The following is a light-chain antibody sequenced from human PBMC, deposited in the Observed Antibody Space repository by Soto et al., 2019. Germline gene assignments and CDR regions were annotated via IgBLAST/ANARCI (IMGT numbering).Light chain of an antibody. CDR2: DKS. CDR1: QSVGSRF. V-gene: IGKV3-15*01. Sequence: EIVLTQSPGTLSLSPGERATLSCRASQSVGSRFLAWYQQKPGQAPRLLIYDKSTRATGIPARFSGSGSGTEFTLTISSLQSEDFAVYYCQQYSNWPPITFGQGTRLEIK. CDR3: QQYSNWPPIT. J-gene: IGKJ5*01.